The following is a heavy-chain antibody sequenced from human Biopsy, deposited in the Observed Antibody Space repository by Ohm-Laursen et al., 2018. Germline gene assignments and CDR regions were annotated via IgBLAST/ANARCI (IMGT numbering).Heavy chain of an antibody. D-gene: IGHD2/OR15-2a*01. CDR1: GGSISSDY. CDR2: IYYSGST. V-gene: IGHV4-59*01. Sequence: SETLSLTCTVSGGSISSDYWSWIRQTPGKGLEWIGYIYYSGSTNYNPSLKSRVTISVDTSKNQFSLRLNSVTAAGTAVYYCARATNSTDWPYYYFYGMDVWGQGTTVTVSS. J-gene: IGHJ6*02. CDR3: ARATNSTDWPYYYFYGMDV.